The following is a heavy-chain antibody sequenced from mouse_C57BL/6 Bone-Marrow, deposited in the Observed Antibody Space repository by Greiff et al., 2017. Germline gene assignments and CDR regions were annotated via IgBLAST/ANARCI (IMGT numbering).Heavy chain of an antibody. J-gene: IGHJ4*01. CDR1: GYTFTSYW. Sequence: QVQLQQPGAELVRPGSSVKLSCKASGYTFTSYWMHWVKQRPIQGLEWIGNIDPSDSETHYNQKFKDKATLTVDKSSSTAYMQLSSLTSEDSAVYYCARVPSGTGAMYYWGQGTSVTVSS. V-gene: IGHV1-52*01. CDR3: ARVPSGTGAMYY. CDR2: IDPSDSET. D-gene: IGHD2-10*02.